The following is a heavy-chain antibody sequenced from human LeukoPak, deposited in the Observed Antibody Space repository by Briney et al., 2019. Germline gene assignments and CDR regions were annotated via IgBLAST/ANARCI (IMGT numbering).Heavy chain of an antibody. CDR2: IYFSGST. V-gene: IGHV4-61*01. D-gene: IGHD4-17*01. CDR3: ARVPISTTARGYFDY. CDR1: GGSVSSGSYY. J-gene: IGHJ4*02. Sequence: PSETLSLTCTVSGGSVSSGSYYWSWLRQPPGKGLEWIGYIYFSGSTTYNPSLNSRVTISVDTSKNKFSLKLSSVTAADTAVYYCARVPISTTARGYFDYWGQGTLVTVSS.